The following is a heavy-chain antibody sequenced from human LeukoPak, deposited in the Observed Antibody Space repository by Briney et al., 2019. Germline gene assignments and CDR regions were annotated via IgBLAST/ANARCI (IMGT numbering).Heavy chain of an antibody. D-gene: IGHD5-18*01. CDR2: IIPIFGTA. J-gene: IGHJ6*03. Sequence: SVKVSCKASGGTFSSYAISWVRQAPGQGLEWMGGIIPIFGTANYAQKFQGRVTITADKSTSTAYMELSSLRSEDTAVYYCARDTAMVKGYYYYYMDVWGKGTTVTVSS. CDR3: ARDTAMVKGYYYYYMDV. CDR1: GGTFSSYA. V-gene: IGHV1-69*06.